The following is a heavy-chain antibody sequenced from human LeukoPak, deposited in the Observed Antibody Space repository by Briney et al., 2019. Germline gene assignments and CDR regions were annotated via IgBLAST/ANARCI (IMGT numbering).Heavy chain of an antibody. CDR3: ARDSLRWYRRGVSLFDY. CDR2: ISYDGSNK. V-gene: IGHV3-30-3*01. D-gene: IGHD4-23*01. CDR1: GFTFNNYA. Sequence: GGSLRLSCAASGFTFNNYAMHCVRQAPGKGLEWVAVISYDGSNKYYADSVKGRFTISRDNSKNTVYLQMNSLRAEDTAVYYCARDSLRWYRRGVSLFDYWGQGTLVTVSS. J-gene: IGHJ4*02.